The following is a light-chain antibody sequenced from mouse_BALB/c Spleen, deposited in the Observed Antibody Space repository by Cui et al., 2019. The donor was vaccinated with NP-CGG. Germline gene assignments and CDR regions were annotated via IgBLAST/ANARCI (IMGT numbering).Light chain of an antibody. Sequence: QAFVTQGSALTTSPGETVTLTCRSNTGAVTTNNYANWVQEKPDHLFTGLIGGTNNRAPGVPARFSGSLIGDKAALTITGAQTEDEAIYFCALWYSNHWVFGGGTKLTVL. CDR2: GTN. J-gene: IGLJ1*01. V-gene: IGLV1*01. CDR1: TGAVTTNNY. CDR3: ALWYSNHWV.